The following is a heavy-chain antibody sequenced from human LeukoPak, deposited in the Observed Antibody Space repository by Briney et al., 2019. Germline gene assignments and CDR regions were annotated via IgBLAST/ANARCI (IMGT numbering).Heavy chain of an antibody. Sequence: SQTLSLTCTVSGGSISSDNDYWSWIRQHPGKGLEWTCYIYYSGSTYYNPSLQSRVTISIDSSKNQFSLKLPSVTAADTAVYYCARDNGPSPFYFDHWGQGTLVSVSS. D-gene: IGHD4-17*01. V-gene: IGHV4-31*03. J-gene: IGHJ4*02. CDR2: IYYSGST. CDR1: GGSISSDNDY. CDR3: ARDNGPSPFYFDH.